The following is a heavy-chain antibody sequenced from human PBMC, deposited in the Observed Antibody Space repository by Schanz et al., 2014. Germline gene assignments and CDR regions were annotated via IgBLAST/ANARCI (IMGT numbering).Heavy chain of an antibody. D-gene: IGHD3-10*01. J-gene: IGHJ3*02. Sequence: EVQLVESGGGLVKPGGSLRLSCATSGLTFTSAWMSWVRQAPGKGLEWVSAISGGGGTTYYADSVKGRFTMSRDNSKNTLYLQMNSLRAEDTAVYYCAKGRFGELSAFDIWGQGTIVTVAS. CDR2: ISGGGGTT. CDR1: GLTFTSAW. CDR3: AKGRFGELSAFDI. V-gene: IGHV3-23*04.